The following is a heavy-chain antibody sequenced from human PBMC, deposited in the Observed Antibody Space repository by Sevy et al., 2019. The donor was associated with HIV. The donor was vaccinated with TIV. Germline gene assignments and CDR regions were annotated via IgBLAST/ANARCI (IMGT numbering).Heavy chain of an antibody. CDR2: IYYSGST. CDR1: GGSISSGGYY. D-gene: IGHD1-1*01. Sequence: SETLSLTCTVSGGSISSGGYYWSWIRQHPGKCLEWIGYIYYSGSTYYNPSLKSRVTISVDTSKNQFSLKLSSVTAADTAVYYCARASNWVQDAFDIWGQWTMVTVSS. J-gene: IGHJ3*02. CDR3: ARASNWVQDAFDI. V-gene: IGHV4-31*03.